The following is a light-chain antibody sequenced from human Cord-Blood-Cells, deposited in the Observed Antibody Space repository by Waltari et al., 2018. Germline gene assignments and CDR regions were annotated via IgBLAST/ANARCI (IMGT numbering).Light chain of an antibody. CDR3: SSYTSSSTVV. CDR1: SGDVGGYNY. V-gene: IGLV2-14*01. J-gene: IGLJ2*01. Sequence: QSALTQPASVSGSPGQSITISCTGTSGDVGGYNYVSWYQQHPGKAPKLMIYEVSNRPSGVSNRFSGAKSGNTASLTISGLQAEDEADYYGSSYTSSSTVVFGGGTKLTVL. CDR2: EVS.